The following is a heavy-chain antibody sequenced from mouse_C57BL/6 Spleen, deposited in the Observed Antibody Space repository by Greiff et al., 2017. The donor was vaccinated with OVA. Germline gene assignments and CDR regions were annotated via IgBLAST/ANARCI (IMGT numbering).Heavy chain of an antibody. V-gene: IGHV1-61*01. D-gene: IGHD2-4*01. J-gene: IGHJ2*01. CDR2: IYPSDSET. Sequence: QVQLQQSGAELVRPGSSVKLSCKASGYTFTSYWMDWVKQRPGQGLEWIGNIYPSDSETHYNQKFKDKATLTVDKSSSTAYMQLSSLTSEDSAVYYCARRSFYYDYGRDYWGQGTTLTVSS. CDR1: GYTFTSYW. CDR3: ARRSFYYDYGRDY.